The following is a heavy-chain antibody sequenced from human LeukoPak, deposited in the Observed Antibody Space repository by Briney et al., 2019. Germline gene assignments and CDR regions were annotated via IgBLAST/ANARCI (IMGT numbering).Heavy chain of an antibody. J-gene: IGHJ4*02. V-gene: IGHV3-30*01. D-gene: IGHD3-22*01. CDR1: GFTFSSYA. Sequence: GGSLRLSCAASGFTFSSYAMHWVRQAPGKGLEWVAVISYDGSNKYYADSVKGRFTISRDNSKNTLYLRMNSLRAEDTAVYYCARGIKGSGYLFDYWGQGTLVTVSS. CDR3: ARGIKGSGYLFDY. CDR2: ISYDGSNK.